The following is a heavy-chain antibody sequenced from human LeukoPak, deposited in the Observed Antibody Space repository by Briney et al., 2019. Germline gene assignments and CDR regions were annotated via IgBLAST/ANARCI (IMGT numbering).Heavy chain of an antibody. CDR2: ISSSSSTI. CDR3: ARVRGNSPGGLFDY. D-gene: IGHD4-23*01. J-gene: IGHJ4*02. Sequence: GGSLRLSCAASGFTFSSYSMNWVRQAPGKGLEWVSYISSSSSTIYYADSVKGRFTISRDNAKNSLYLQMNSLRAEDTAVYYCARVRGNSPGGLFDYWGQGTLVTVSS. CDR1: GFTFSSYS. V-gene: IGHV3-48*04.